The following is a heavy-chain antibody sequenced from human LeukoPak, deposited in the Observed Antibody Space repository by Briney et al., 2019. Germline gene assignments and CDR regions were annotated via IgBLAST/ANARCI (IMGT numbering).Heavy chain of an antibody. J-gene: IGHJ6*03. CDR2: TSAYNGNT. Sequence: VASVKVSCKASGYTFTSYGISWVRQAPGQGLEWMGWTSAYNGNTNYAQKLQGRVTMTTDTSTSTAYMELRSLRSDDTAVYYCAREYYDFWSGYEPLREYYYYMDVWGKGTTVTVSS. V-gene: IGHV1-18*01. CDR3: AREYYDFWSGYEPLREYYYYMDV. CDR1: GYTFTSYG. D-gene: IGHD3-3*01.